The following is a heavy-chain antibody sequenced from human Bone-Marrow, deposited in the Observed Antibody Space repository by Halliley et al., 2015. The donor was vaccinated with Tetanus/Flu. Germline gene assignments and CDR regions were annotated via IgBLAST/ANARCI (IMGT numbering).Heavy chain of an antibody. CDR1: GGSINNNNYY. Sequence: TLSLTCTVSGGSINNNNYYWGWIRQPPGKGLEWIGSIYYSGSTNYNPSLKSRVTISVDTSHNQFSLNLSSVTAADTAIFFCAKQGAIYGLDVWGQGTTVIVSS. V-gene: IGHV4-39*01. D-gene: IGHD3-16*01. J-gene: IGHJ6*02. CDR3: AKQGAIYGLDV. CDR2: IYYSGST.